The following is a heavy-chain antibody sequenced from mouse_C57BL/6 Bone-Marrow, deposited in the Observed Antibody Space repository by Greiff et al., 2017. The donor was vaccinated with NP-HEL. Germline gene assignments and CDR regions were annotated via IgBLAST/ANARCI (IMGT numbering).Heavy chain of an antibody. CDR2: IHPNSGST. V-gene: IGHV1-64*01. D-gene: IGHD2-2*01. J-gene: IGHJ4*01. CDR3: ARGLLWLRRRDYYAMDY. Sequence: QVQLQQPGAELVKPGASVKLSCKASGYTFTSYWMHWVKQRPGQGLEWIGMIHPNSGSTNYNEKFKSKATLTVDKSTSTAYMQLSSLTYEDSAVYYCARGLLWLRRRDYYAMDYGGQGTSVTVSS. CDR1: GYTFTSYW.